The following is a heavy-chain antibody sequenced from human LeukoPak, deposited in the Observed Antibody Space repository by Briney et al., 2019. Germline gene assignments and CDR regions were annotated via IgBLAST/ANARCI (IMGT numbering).Heavy chain of an antibody. CDR1: GYSITSGYF. V-gene: IGHV4-38-2*01. J-gene: IGHJ4*02. CDR2: IYHSGTT. Sequence: PSETLSLTCGVSGYSITSGYFWGWIRQPPGKGLKWIGSIYHSGTTYYNPSLKSRVTISVDTSKNQFSLKLSSVTAADTAVYYCARPPDSSDYGAAFDFWGQGTLVTVSS. CDR3: ARPPDSSDYGAAFDF. D-gene: IGHD4-17*01.